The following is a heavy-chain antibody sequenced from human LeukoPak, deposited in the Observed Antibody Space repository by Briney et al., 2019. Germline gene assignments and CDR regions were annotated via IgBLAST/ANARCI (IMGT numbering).Heavy chain of an antibody. CDR2: ISSSSSYI. D-gene: IGHD3-9*01. V-gene: IGHV3-21*01. Sequence: GGSLRLSCAASGFTFSSYSMNWVRQAPGKGLEWVSSISSSSSYIYYADSVKGRFTISRDNAKNSLYLQMNSLRAEDTAVYYCASLADYDILTGYYWGLGTLVTVSS. CDR1: GFTFSSYS. J-gene: IGHJ4*02. CDR3: ASLADYDILTGYY.